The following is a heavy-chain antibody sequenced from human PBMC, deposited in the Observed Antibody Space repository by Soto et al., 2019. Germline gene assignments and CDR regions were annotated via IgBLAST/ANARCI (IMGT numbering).Heavy chain of an antibody. J-gene: IGHJ6*02. CDR1: GGSISSSSYY. V-gene: IGHV4-39*01. CDR2: IYYSGST. D-gene: IGHD6-13*01. CDR3: ARHSHSSSFYYYYGMDV. Sequence: QLQLQESGPGLVKPSETLSLTCTVSGGSISSSSYYWGWIRQPPGKGLEWIGSIYYSGSTYYNPSLKSRVTISVDTSKNQFSLKLSSVTAADTAVYYCARHSHSSSFYYYYGMDVWGQGTTVTVSS.